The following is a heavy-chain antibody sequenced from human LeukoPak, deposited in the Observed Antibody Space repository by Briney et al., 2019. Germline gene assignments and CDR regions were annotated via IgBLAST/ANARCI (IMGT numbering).Heavy chain of an antibody. J-gene: IGHJ3*02. CDR1: GYTFTGYY. D-gene: IGHD3-22*01. Sequence: GASVKVSCKPSGYTFTGYYMHWVRQAPGQGLEWMGWINPNSGGTNYAQKFQGRVTMTRDTSISTAYMELSRLRSDDTAVYYCASLKNYYDSSGYLVTDAFDIWGQGTMVTVSS. V-gene: IGHV1-2*02. CDR3: ASLKNYYDSSGYLVTDAFDI. CDR2: INPNSGGT.